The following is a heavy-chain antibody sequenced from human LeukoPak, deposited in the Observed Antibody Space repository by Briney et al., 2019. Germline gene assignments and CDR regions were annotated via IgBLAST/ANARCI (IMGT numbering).Heavy chain of an antibody. J-gene: IGHJ3*02. V-gene: IGHV3-23*01. Sequence: GGSLRLSCVPSGITFSNSALSWARQAPGKGLEWVSTITKSGDQTYYADSVKGLFTISRDISKNTLYLQMNSLRAEDTAVYHCVKSAGKDGYRDVFDIWGQGTVVTVSS. CDR2: ITKSGDQT. CDR1: GITFSNSA. CDR3: VKSAGKDGYRDVFDI. D-gene: IGHD5-24*01.